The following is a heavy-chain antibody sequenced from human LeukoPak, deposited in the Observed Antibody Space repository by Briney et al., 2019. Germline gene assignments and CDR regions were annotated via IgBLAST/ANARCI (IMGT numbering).Heavy chain of an antibody. J-gene: IGHJ4*02. CDR3: AKGRVIVVLIAPSDY. CDR1: GFTFSSCA. V-gene: IGHV3-23*01. CDR2: ISGSGGTT. Sequence: GGSLRLSCAASGFTFSSCAMTWVRQAPGKGLEWVSTISGSGGTTYYADSVKGRFTISRDNSKNTLYLQMNSLRAEDTAVYYCAKGRVIVVLIAPSDYWGQGTLVTVSS. D-gene: IGHD2-21*01.